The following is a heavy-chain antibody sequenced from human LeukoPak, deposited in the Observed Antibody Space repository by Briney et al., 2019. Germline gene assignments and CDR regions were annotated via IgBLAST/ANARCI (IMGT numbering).Heavy chain of an antibody. CDR3: ARGSSVWFDY. D-gene: IGHD6-19*01. CDR2: INCSGGTT. V-gene: IGHV1-46*01. CDR1: GYTFTNFY. J-gene: IGHJ4*02. Sequence: ASVKVSCKTSGYTFTNFYLHWVRQAPGQGLEWMGIINCSGGTTNYAQKFQGRVSITRDTSTSAVYMDLSSLRSEETAVYYCARGSSVWFDYWGQGTLVTVSS.